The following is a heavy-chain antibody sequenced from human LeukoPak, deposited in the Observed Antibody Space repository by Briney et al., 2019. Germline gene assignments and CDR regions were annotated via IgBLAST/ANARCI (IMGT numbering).Heavy chain of an antibody. CDR3: ARTDSAVRPYYYDSSGYYDNYMDV. V-gene: IGHV4-38-2*02. D-gene: IGHD3-22*01. CDR2: IYHSGST. CDR1: GYSISSGYY. Sequence: SETLSLTCTVSGYSISSGYYWGWIRQPPGKGLEWIGSIYHSGSTYYNPSLKSRVTISVDTSKNQFSLKLSSVTAADTAVYYCARTDSAVRPYYYDSSGYYDNYMDVWGKGTTVTISS. J-gene: IGHJ6*03.